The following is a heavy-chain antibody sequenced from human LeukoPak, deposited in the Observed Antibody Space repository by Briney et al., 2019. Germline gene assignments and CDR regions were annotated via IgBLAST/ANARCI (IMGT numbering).Heavy chain of an antibody. CDR3: ARFIAAAGLIYYYYYGMDV. V-gene: IGHV1-18*01. Sequence: GASVKVSCKASGYTFTSYGISWVRQAPGQGLEWMGWISAYNGNTNYAQKLQGRVTMTTDTSTSTAYMELSRLRSDDTAVYYCARFIAAAGLIYYYYYGMDVWGQGTTVTVSS. CDR1: GYTFTSYG. D-gene: IGHD6-13*01. CDR2: ISAYNGNT. J-gene: IGHJ6*02.